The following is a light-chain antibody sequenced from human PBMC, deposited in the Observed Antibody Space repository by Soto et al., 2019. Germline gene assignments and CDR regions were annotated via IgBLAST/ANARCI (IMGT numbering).Light chain of an antibody. J-gene: IGLJ2*01. CDR2: EVT. V-gene: IGLV2-14*01. Sequence: QSALTQPASVSGSPGHSITISCTGTSSDVGGYNYVSWYQQHPGRAPKLMIYEVTYRPSGVSNRFSGSKSGNTASLTISGLQAEDEADYYCSSYTSSTTVVFGGGTQLTVL. CDR3: SSYTSSTTVV. CDR1: SSDVGGYNY.